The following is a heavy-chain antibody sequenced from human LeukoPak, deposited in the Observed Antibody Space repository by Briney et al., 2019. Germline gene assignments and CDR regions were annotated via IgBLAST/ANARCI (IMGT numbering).Heavy chain of an antibody. CDR2: FYYSGST. V-gene: IGHV4-59*01. J-gene: IGHJ3*02. CDR3: ARRAKNQWELHAFDI. CDR1: GGSISSYY. D-gene: IGHD1-26*01. Sequence: PSETLSLTCTVSGGSISSYYWSWIRQPPGKGLEWIGYFYYSGSTNYNPSLKSRVTISADTSKNQFSLKLSSVTAADTAVYYCARRAKNQWELHAFDIWGQGTMVTVSS.